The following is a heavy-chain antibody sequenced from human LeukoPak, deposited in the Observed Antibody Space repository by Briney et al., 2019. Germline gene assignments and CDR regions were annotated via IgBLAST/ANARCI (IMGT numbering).Heavy chain of an antibody. CDR1: GFTSSNYG. D-gene: IGHD3-16*01. CDR3: ARDPYYDYVWGSPDY. Sequence: TGGSLRLSCAASGFTSSNYGTNWVRQAPGKGLEWVSYISSGSSTVYYADSVKGRFTISRDNAKNSLYLQMNSLRDEDTAVYYCARDPYYDYVWGSPDYWGQGTLVTVSS. V-gene: IGHV3-48*02. CDR2: ISSGSSTV. J-gene: IGHJ4*02.